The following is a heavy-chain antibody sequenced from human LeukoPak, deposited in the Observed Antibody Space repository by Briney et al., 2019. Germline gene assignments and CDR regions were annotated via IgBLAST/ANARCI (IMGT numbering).Heavy chain of an antibody. Sequence: PGGSLSLSCAASRFTFSTYGMHWVRQAPGKGLEWVAVIWYDGSNKYYADSVKARFTISRDNSKNTLFLQMNSLRAEDTAVYYCARGNYYNSGSLDYWGQGTLVTVSS. CDR2: IWYDGSNK. V-gene: IGHV3-33*01. CDR1: RFTFSTYG. CDR3: ARGNYYNSGSLDY. D-gene: IGHD3-10*01. J-gene: IGHJ4*02.